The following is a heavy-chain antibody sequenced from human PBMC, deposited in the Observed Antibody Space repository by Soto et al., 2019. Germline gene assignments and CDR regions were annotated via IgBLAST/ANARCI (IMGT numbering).Heavy chain of an antibody. D-gene: IGHD6-13*01. CDR2: ISGSAART. Sequence: VQVLESRGGVVQPGGSLRLSCSVSGFAFGGFTMTWVRQAPGKGLEWVSSISGSAARTYYADFVQGRFTISRDNSKSTLFLQMNSLRVEDTAEYYCTRGVVGTTGSCDFWGQGTLVAVSS. V-gene: IGHV3-23*01. CDR1: GFAFGGFT. J-gene: IGHJ4*02. CDR3: TRGVVGTTGSCDF.